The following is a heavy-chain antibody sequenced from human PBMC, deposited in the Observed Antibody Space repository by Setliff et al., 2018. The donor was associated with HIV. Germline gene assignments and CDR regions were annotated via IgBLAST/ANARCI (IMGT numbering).Heavy chain of an antibody. CDR1: GYTFTSYY. CDR3: ARLGDFWSGYYYFDY. J-gene: IGHJ4*02. Sequence: ASVKVSCKASGYTFTSYYMHWVRQAPGQGLEWMGIINPSGDSTSYAQKFQGRVTMTRDTSTNTVYMELSSLRSEDTAVYYCARLGDFWSGYYYFDYWGQGTLVTSPQ. D-gene: IGHD3-3*01. CDR2: INPSGDST. V-gene: IGHV1-46*01.